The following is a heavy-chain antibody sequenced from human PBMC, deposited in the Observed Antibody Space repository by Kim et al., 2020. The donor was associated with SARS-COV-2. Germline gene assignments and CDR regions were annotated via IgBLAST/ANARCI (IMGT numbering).Heavy chain of an antibody. CDR3: ARGHDSPGFGTKYNWNLHFYYYYYGMDV. CDR2: IIPIFGTA. V-gene: IGHV1-69*13. CDR1: GGTFSSYA. J-gene: IGHJ6*02. D-gene: IGHD1-7*01. Sequence: SVKVSCKASGGTFSSYAISWVRQAPGQGLEWMGGIIPIFGTANYAQKFQGRVTITADESTSTAYMELSSLRSEDTAVYYCARGHDSPGFGTKYNWNLHFYYYYYGMDVWGQGTTVTVSS.